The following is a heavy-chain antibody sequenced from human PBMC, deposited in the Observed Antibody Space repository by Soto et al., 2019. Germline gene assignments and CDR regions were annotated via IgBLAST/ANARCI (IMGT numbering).Heavy chain of an antibody. D-gene: IGHD6-6*01. CDR1: GGSFSGYY. Sequence: NPSETLSLTCAVYGGSFSGYYWSWIRQPPGKGLEWIGEINHSGSTNYNPSLKSRVTISVDTSKNQFPLKLSSVTAADTAVYYCAREGYSSSIMDVWGQGTTVTVSS. J-gene: IGHJ6*02. CDR2: INHSGST. CDR3: AREGYSSSIMDV. V-gene: IGHV4-34*01.